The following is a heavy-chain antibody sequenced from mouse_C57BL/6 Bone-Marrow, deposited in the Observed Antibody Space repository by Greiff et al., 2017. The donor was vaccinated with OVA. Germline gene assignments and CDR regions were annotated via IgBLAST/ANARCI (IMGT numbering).Heavy chain of an antibody. V-gene: IGHV5-6*01. Sequence: EVQGVESGGDLVKPGGSLKLSCAASGFTFSSYGMSWVRQTPDKRLEWVATISSGGSYTYYPDSVKGRFTISRDNAKNTLYLQMSSLKSEDTAMYYCARQGGYYYAMDYWGQGTSVTVSS. J-gene: IGHJ4*01. CDR1: GFTFSSYG. CDR2: ISSGGSYT. D-gene: IGHD2-2*01. CDR3: ARQGGYYYAMDY.